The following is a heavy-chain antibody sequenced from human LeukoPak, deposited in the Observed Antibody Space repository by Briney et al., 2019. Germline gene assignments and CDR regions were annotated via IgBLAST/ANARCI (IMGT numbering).Heavy chain of an antibody. J-gene: IGHJ4*02. Sequence: SLRLSCAASGFTFDDYAMHWVRQAPGKGLEWVSGISWNSGSIGYADSVKGRFTISRDNAKNSLYLQMNSLRAEDTALYYCAKDVKGVTRYFDYWGQGTLVTVSS. CDR3: AKDVKGVTRYFDY. CDR1: GFTFDDYA. V-gene: IGHV3-9*01. CDR2: ISWNSGSI. D-gene: IGHD2-21*02.